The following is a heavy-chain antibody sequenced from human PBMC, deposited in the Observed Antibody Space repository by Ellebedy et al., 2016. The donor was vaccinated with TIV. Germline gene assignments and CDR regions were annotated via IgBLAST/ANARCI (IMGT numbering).Heavy chain of an antibody. J-gene: IGHJ6*02. V-gene: IGHV3-15*01. CDR3: TTDGRMGRYGMDV. Sequence: GESLKISCAASGFSFSNAGMSWVRQAPGKGLEWVGRIKRKVDGGTTDYAAPVKGRITISRDESKNTVFLQLNSLKTEDTAVYFCTTDGRMGRYGMDVWGQGTTVTVSS. CDR1: GFSFSNAG. CDR2: IKRKVDGGTT. D-gene: IGHD3-16*01.